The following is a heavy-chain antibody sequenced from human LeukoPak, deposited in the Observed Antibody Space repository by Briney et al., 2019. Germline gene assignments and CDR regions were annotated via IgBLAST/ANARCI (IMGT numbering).Heavy chain of an antibody. CDR2: ISAYNGNT. Sequence: GASVKVSCKASGYTFTSYGISWVRQAPGQGLEWMGWISAYNGNTNYAQKLQGRVTMTTDTSTTTAYMELRSLRSDDTAVYYCARGPYCSGGSCYSVDYWGQGTLVTVSS. CDR1: GYTFTSYG. CDR3: ARGPYCSGGSCYSVDY. D-gene: IGHD2-15*01. J-gene: IGHJ4*02. V-gene: IGHV1-18*01.